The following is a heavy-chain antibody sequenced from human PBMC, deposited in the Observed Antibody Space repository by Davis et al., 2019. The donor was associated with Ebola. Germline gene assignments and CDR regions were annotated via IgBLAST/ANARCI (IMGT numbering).Heavy chain of an antibody. CDR2: IIPIIGTA. D-gene: IGHD5-24*01. CDR3: ATSRDGYTPDDY. J-gene: IGHJ4*02. V-gene: IGHV1-69*13. Sequence: SVKVSCKASGDTLSRYTISWVRQAPGQGLEWMGGIIPIIGTANNAQKFQGRVTITADESTSTAYMELSSLRYEDTAVYYCATSRDGYTPDDYWGQGTLVTVSS. CDR1: GDTLSRYT.